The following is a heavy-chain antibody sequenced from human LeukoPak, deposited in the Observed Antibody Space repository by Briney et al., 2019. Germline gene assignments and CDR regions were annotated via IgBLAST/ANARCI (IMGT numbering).Heavy chain of an antibody. CDR1: GFTFSSYG. CDR3: AREFLAAAGTGGFFDY. J-gene: IGHJ4*02. CDR2: IWYDGRNK. Sequence: GGSLRLSCAASGFTFSSYGMHWVRQAPGKGLEWGAGIWYDGRNKYYADSVKGRFTISRENSKNTLYMQMNSLRAEDPPVFYCAREFLAAAGTGGFFDYWGQGTLVTVSS. V-gene: IGHV3-33*01. D-gene: IGHD6-13*01.